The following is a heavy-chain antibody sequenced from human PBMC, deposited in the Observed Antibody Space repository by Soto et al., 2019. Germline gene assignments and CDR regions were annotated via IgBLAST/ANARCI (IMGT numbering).Heavy chain of an antibody. D-gene: IGHD3-3*01. CDR1: GFTFSSYG. CDR3: ARAPYYDFWSGLPYYYYYYMDV. V-gene: IGHV3-33*01. CDR2: IWYDGSNK. Sequence: GGSLRLSCAASGFTFSSYGMHWVRQAPGKGLEWVAVIWYDGSNKYYADSVKGRFTISRDNSKNTLYLQMNSLRAEDTAVYYCARAPYYDFWSGLPYYYYYYMDVWGKGTTVTVSS. J-gene: IGHJ6*03.